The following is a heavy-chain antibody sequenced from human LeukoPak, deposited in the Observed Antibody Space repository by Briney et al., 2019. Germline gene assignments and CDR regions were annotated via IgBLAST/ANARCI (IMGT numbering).Heavy chain of an antibody. CDR1: GYTFTSYG. V-gene: IGHV1-18*01. CDR2: ISAYNGNT. Sequence: ASVKVSCKASGYTFTSYGISWVRQAPGQGLEWMAWISAYNGNTNYAQKLQGRVTMTTDTSTSTAYMELRSLRSDDTAVYYCARNSGYSYAKIIPGGYWGQGTLVTVSS. J-gene: IGHJ4*02. D-gene: IGHD5-18*01. CDR3: ARNSGYSYAKIIPGGY.